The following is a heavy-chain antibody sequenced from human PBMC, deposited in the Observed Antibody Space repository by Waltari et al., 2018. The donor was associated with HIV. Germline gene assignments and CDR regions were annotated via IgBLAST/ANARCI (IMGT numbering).Heavy chain of an antibody. V-gene: IGHV1-69*12. CDR1: GDTFTNFG. D-gene: IGHD3-10*01. J-gene: IGHJ4*02. CDR3: ARFKFVGRRVDHFFDY. CDR2: IIPCCGTP. Sequence: QVQLVQSGSEVKKPGSSVRVSCKTSGDTFTNFGISWVRQAPGHGLEWRGGIIPCCGTPTFGRKFQCRLSIVADESASTAYMELSSLKSDDTAIYFCARFKFVGRRVDHFFDYWGQGSLVTVSS.